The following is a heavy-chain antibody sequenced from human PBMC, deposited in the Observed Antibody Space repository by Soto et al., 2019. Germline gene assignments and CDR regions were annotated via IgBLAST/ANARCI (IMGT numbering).Heavy chain of an antibody. Sequence: SETLSLTCTVSGGSISSYYWSWIRQPPGKGLEWIGYIYYRGSTNYNPSLKSRVTISVDTSKNQFSLKLSSVTAADTAVYYCARTYSSSPLHEDYYFDYWGQGTLVTVSS. V-gene: IGHV4-59*01. D-gene: IGHD6-6*01. CDR1: GGSISSYY. CDR2: IYYRGST. CDR3: ARTYSSSPLHEDYYFDY. J-gene: IGHJ4*02.